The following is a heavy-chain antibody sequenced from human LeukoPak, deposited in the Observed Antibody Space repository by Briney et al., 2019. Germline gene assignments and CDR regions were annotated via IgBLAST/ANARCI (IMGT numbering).Heavy chain of an antibody. CDR1: GYTFTSYD. CDR3: ARVKLYGAGSYYTRTAFDY. Sequence: ASVKFFCSASGYTFTSYDINWVRQATGPGVEWMGWMNPNSGNTGYAQKFQGRVTMTRNTSISTAYMKLSSLRSDDTAVYYCARVKLYGAGSYYTRTAFDYWGQGTLVTVSS. D-gene: IGHD3-10*01. J-gene: IGHJ4*02. V-gene: IGHV1-8*01. CDR2: MNPNSGNT.